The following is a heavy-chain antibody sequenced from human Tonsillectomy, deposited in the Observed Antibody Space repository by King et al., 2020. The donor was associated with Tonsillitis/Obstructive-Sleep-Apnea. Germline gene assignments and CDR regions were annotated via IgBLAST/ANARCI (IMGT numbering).Heavy chain of an antibody. CDR3: ARKNHYAPPVGFDY. CDR1: GGSFSGYY. D-gene: IGHD3-16*01. J-gene: IGHJ4*02. V-gene: IGHV4-34*01. CDR2: INHSGST. Sequence: VQLQQWGAGLLKPSETLSLTCAVYGGSFSGYYWSWIRQPPGKGLEWIGEINHSGSTNYNPSLKSRVTISVDTSKNQFSLKLSSVTAADTAVYYGARKNHYAPPVGFDYWGQGTLVTVSS.